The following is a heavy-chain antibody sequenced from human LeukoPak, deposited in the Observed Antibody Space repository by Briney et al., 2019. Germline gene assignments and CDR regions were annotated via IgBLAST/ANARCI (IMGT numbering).Heavy chain of an antibody. D-gene: IGHD3-10*01. Sequence: SSETLSLTCAVPGGSISSGGYSWSWIRQPPGKGLEWIGYIYHSGSTYYNPSLKSRVTISVDRSKNQFSLKLSSVTAADTAVYYCARGITMVRGLKPYFDYWGQGTLVTVSS. J-gene: IGHJ4*02. V-gene: IGHV4-30-2*01. CDR2: IYHSGST. CDR1: GGSISSGGYS. CDR3: ARGITMVRGLKPYFDY.